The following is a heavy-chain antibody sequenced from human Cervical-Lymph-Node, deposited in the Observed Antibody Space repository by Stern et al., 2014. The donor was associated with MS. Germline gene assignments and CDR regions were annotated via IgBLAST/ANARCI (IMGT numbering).Heavy chain of an antibody. V-gene: IGHV1-18*04. CDR3: ARSGTRVPRGY. CDR1: GYTFTSYG. J-gene: IGHJ4*02. Sequence: DQLVESGPEVKKPGASVKVSCKASGYTFTSYGIAWVRQAPGQGLEWMGWISAYNGNTTYERKLQGRVTLTTNTTTSTAYMELRSLRSDDTAIYFCARSGTRVPRGYWGQGTLITVSS. D-gene: IGHD6-25*01. CDR2: ISAYNGNT.